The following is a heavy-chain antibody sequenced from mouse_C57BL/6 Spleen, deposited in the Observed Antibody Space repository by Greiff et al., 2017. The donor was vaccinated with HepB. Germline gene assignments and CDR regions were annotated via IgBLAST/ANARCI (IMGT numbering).Heavy chain of an antibody. J-gene: IGHJ2*01. CDR2: IYPSDSET. CDR1: GYTFTSYW. D-gene: IGHD2-4*01. Sequence: VKLQQPGAELVRPGSSVKLSCKASGYTFTSYWMDWVKQRPGQGLEWIGNIYPSDSETHYNQKFKDKATLTVDKSSSTAYMQLSSLTSEDSAVYYCARAPYDYDVYFDYWGQGTTLTVSS. V-gene: IGHV1-61*01. CDR3: ARAPYDYDVYFDY.